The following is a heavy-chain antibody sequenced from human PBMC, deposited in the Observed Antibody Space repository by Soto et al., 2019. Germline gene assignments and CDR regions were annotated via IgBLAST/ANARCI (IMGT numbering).Heavy chain of an antibody. Sequence: SETLSLTCTVSGGSISSYYWSWIRQPPGKGLEWIGYIYYSGSTNYNPSLKSRVTISVDTSKNQFSLKLSSVTAADTAVYYCAREGGGAVAGTLFDYWGQGTLVTVSS. V-gene: IGHV4-59*01. D-gene: IGHD6-19*01. J-gene: IGHJ4*02. CDR2: IYYSGST. CDR3: AREGGGAVAGTLFDY. CDR1: GGSISSYY.